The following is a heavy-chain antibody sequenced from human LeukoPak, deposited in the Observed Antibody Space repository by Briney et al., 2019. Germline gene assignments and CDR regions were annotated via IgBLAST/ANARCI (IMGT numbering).Heavy chain of an antibody. V-gene: IGHV1-69*05. CDR2: IIPIFGTA. D-gene: IGHD6-13*01. Sequence: ASVKVSCKASGGTFSSYAISWVRQAPGQGLEWMGRIIPIFGTANYAQKFQGRVTITTDESTSTAYMELSSLRSEDTAVYYCAGVGIAAAGNPFDYWGQGTLVTVSS. J-gene: IGHJ4*02. CDR3: AGVGIAAAGNPFDY. CDR1: GGTFSSYA.